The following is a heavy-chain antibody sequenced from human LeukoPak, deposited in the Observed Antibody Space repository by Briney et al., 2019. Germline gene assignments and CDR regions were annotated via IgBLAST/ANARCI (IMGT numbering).Heavy chain of an antibody. D-gene: IGHD2-2*01. CDR2: ISSSSGYI. V-gene: IGHV3-21*01. CDR1: GFTFSSHS. CDR3: ARGGYQPYYYMDV. J-gene: IGHJ6*03. Sequence: PGGSLRLSCAASGFTFSSHSMSWVRQAPGKGLEWVSSISSSSGYIFYADSVKGRFTISRDNSKKIVYLQMDSLRVDDTAVYYCARGGYQPYYYMDVWGTGTTVTVSS.